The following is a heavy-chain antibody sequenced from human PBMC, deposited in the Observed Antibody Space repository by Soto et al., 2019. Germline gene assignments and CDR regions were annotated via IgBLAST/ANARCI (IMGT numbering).Heavy chain of an antibody. V-gene: IGHV1-8*01. Sequence: ASVKVSCKASGYTFTSYDINWVRQATGQGLEWMGWMNPNSGNTGYAQKFQGRVTMTRNTSISTAYMELSSLRSEDTAVYYCARGLSSSWYFDYYYYGMDVWGQGTTVIVSS. CDR2: MNPNSGNT. CDR3: ARGLSSSWYFDYYYYGMDV. J-gene: IGHJ6*02. CDR1: GYTFTSYD. D-gene: IGHD6-13*01.